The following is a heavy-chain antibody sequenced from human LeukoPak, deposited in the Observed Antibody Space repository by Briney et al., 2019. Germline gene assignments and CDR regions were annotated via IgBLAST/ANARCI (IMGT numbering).Heavy chain of an antibody. D-gene: IGHD2-2*01. CDR3: AKGSGVPAATHYYYYGMDV. V-gene: IGHV1-2*06. CDR1: GYTFTGYH. CDR2: INPNSGGT. Sequence: ASVKVSCKASGYTFTGYHMHWVRQAPGQGLEWMGRINPNSGGTNYAQKFQGRVTMTRDTSISTAYMELSRLRSDDTAVYYCAKGSGVPAATHYYYYGMDVWGQGTTVTVSS. J-gene: IGHJ6*02.